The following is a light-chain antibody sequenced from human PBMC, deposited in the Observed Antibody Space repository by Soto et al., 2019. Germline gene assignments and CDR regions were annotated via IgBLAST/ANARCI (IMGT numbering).Light chain of an antibody. V-gene: IGKV3-20*01. CDR3: QQYGSSPYT. CDR2: GAI. Sequence: EIVLTQSPGTLSLSPGERATLSRRASQSLYFSYLAWYQQKSGQAPRLLIHGAISRAAGIPDRFSGSDSGRDFTLIINGVKPEDSAVYYCQQYGSSPYTFGRGTRLE. CDR1: QSLYFSY. J-gene: IGKJ5*01.